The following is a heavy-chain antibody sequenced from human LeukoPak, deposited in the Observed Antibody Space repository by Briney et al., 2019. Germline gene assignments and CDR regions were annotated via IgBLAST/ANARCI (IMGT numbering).Heavy chain of an antibody. CDR3: AREPAHSKVY. J-gene: IGHJ4*02. V-gene: IGHV3-21*01. CDR2: ISSSSSYI. Sequence: KTGGSLRLSCAASGFTFSSYSMNWVRQAPGKGLEWVSSISSSSSYIYYADSVKGRFTISRDNAKNSLYLQMNSLRAEDTAVYYCAREPAHSKVYWGQGTLVTVSS. D-gene: IGHD4-11*01. CDR1: GFTFSSYS.